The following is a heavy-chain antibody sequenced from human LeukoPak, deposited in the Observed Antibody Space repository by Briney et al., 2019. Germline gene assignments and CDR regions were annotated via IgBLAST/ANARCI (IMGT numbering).Heavy chain of an antibody. D-gene: IGHD6-13*01. J-gene: IGHJ4*02. Sequence: ASVKVSCKASGYTFTVYYMHWVRQAPGQGLEWMGWINPNSGGTNYAQKFQGRVTMTRDTSISTAYMELSRLRSDDTAVYYCARDSGYSSSWSHDYWGQGTLVTVSS. CDR2: INPNSGGT. CDR1: GYTFTVYY. CDR3: ARDSGYSSSWSHDY. V-gene: IGHV1-2*02.